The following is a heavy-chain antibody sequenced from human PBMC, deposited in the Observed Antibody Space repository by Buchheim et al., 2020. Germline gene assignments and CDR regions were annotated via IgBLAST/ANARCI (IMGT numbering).Heavy chain of an antibody. CDR3: ARLRGSGHPAY. D-gene: IGHD2-15*01. J-gene: IGHJ4*02. CDR1: GGSINSYY. CDR2: IYDSGST. Sequence: QVQLQESGPGLVKPSETLSLTCTVSGGSINSYYWSWIRQPPGKGLEWIGYIYDSGSTNYNPSLKSRLATLVDTSKNQFSMKLSSVTAADTTVYYCARLRGSGHPAYGGQETL. V-gene: IGHV4-59*08.